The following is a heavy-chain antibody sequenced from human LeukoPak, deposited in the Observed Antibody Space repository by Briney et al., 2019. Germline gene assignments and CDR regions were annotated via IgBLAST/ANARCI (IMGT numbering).Heavy chain of an antibody. J-gene: IGHJ4*02. CDR1: GFTFSSYG. CDR3: ARDCGNRWFGPIDY. V-gene: IGHV3-33*01. D-gene: IGHD3-10*01. CDR2: IWNDGGNE. Sequence: GGSLRLSCAASGFTFSSYGMHWVRQAPGKGVEWVAVIWNDGGNEHHADSVKGRFTISRDNSKNTLYLQMNSLRVEDTAVYYCARDCGNRWFGPIDYWGQGTLVTVSS.